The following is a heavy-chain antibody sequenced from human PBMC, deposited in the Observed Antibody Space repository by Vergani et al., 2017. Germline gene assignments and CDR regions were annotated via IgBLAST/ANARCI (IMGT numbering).Heavy chain of an antibody. J-gene: IGHJ4*02. V-gene: IGHV3-23*01. CDR1: GFTFSSYA. D-gene: IGHD3-10*01. Sequence: EVQLLESGGGLVQPGGSLRLSCAASGFTFSSYAMRWVRQAPGKGLEWVSAISGSGGSTYYADSVKGRFTISRDNSKNTLYLQMNSLRAEDTAVYYCALGGFGELSTFDYWGQGTLVTVSS. CDR3: ALGGFGELSTFDY. CDR2: ISGSGGST.